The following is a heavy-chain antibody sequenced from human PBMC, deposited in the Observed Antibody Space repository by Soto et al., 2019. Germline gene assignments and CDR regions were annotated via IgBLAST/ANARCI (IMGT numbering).Heavy chain of an antibody. V-gene: IGHV4-38-2*01. CDR1: GFFISSGNY. CDR3: ARARWYDAFDV. J-gene: IGHJ3*01. D-gene: IGHD2-15*01. CDR2: IFHGGNT. Sequence: SETLSLTCAVSGFFISSGNYWGWIRKPPGKGLEWIGSIFHGGNTYYNPSLKSRVTISVDMSKNQFSLKLNSVTAAGTAVYYCARARWYDAFDVWGQGTVVTVSS.